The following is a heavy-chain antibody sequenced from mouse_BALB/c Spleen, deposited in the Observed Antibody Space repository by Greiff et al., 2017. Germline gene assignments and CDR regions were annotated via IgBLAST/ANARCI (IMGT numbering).Heavy chain of an antibody. Sequence: EVKLMESGAELVKPGASVKLSCTASGFNIKDTYMHWVKQRPEQGLEWIGRIDPANGNTKYDPKFQGKATITADTSSNTAYLQLSSLTSEDTAVYYCARNYRTGFAYWGQGTLVTVSA. D-gene: IGHD2-14*01. CDR1: GFNIKDTY. CDR2: IDPANGNT. CDR3: ARNYRTGFAY. J-gene: IGHJ3*01. V-gene: IGHV14-3*02.